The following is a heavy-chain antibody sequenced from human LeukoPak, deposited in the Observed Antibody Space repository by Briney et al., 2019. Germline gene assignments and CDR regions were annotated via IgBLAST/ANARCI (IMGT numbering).Heavy chain of an antibody. J-gene: IGHJ4*02. CDR2: IFGSGGSA. V-gene: IGHV3-23*01. CDR3: AKTTTGYSSGRYPAWPIDY. Sequence: GGSLRLSCAASGFTFGSYTMYWVRQAPGKGLEWVSGIFGSGGSAHYADSVKGRFTISRDNSKNTVYLQMDSLRVEDTAIYYCAKTTTGYSSGRYPAWPIDYWGQGTLVTVSS. CDR1: GFTFGSYT. D-gene: IGHD2-15*01.